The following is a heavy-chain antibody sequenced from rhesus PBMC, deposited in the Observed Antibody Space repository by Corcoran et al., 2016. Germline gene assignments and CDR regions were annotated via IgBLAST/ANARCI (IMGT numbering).Heavy chain of an antibody. Sequence: QVQLQESGPGLVKPSETLSLTCAVSGGSISDSYYWNWIRPPPGKGLEWIGNIYGNSASTYYNPSLKSRVTISKDTSKNQFFLKLSSVTAADTAVYYCARGPAGFNRFDVWGPGVLVTVSS. CDR1: GGSISDSYY. V-gene: IGHV4S9*01. CDR3: ARGPAGFNRFDV. D-gene: IGHD1-1*01. CDR2: IYGNSAST. J-gene: IGHJ5-1*01.